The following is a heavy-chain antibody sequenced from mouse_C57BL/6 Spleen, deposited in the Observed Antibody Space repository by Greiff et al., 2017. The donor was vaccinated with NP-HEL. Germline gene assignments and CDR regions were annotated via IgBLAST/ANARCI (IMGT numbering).Heavy chain of an antibody. V-gene: IGHV1-80*01. J-gene: IGHJ4*01. Sequence: QVQLQQSGAELVKPGASVKISCKASGYAFSSYWMNWVKQRPGKGLEWIGQIYPGDGDTNYNGKFKGKATLTADKSSSTAYMQLSSLTSEDSAVYFCARRLRLYAMDYWGQGTSVTVSS. CDR2: IYPGDGDT. CDR1: GYAFSSYW. D-gene: IGHD2-2*01. CDR3: ARRLRLYAMDY.